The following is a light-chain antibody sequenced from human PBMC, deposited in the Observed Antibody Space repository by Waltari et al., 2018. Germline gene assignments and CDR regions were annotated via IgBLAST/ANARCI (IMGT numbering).Light chain of an antibody. Sequence: DIQMTQSPSSLSASVGDKVTITCRASRSMSTWLAWFQLKPGKAPKLLSYKASNLESGVPSRFSGSGSGTEFTLTISSLLPEDFATYYCQQYNSDSHSFGQGTRLEIK. J-gene: IGKJ2*01. V-gene: IGKV1-5*03. CDR2: KAS. CDR3: QQYNSDSHS. CDR1: RSMSTW.